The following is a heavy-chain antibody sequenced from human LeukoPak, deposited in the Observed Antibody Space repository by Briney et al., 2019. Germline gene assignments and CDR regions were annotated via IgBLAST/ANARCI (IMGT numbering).Heavy chain of an antibody. CDR3: ARDREYNYDFWSGSGMDV. CDR2: ISSTSGTI. D-gene: IGHD3-3*01. V-gene: IGHV3-48*02. CDR1: GFTFSNYN. Sequence: GGSLRLSCAASGFTFSNYNMNWVRQAPGQGLEWVSYISSTSGTIYYADSVKGRFTISRDNAKTSLYLQMDSLRNEDTAVYYCARDREYNYDFWSGSGMDVWGQGTTVTVSS. J-gene: IGHJ6*02.